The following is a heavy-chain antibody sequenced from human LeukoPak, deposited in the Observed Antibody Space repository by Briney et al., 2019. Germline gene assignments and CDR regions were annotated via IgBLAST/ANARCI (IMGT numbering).Heavy chain of an antibody. J-gene: IGHJ4*02. V-gene: IGHV4-34*01. CDR3: ARTMYYYDSSGYFD. Sequence: KPSETLSLTCAVYGGSFSGYYWSWIRQPPGKGLEWIGEINHSGSTNYNPSLKSRVTISVDTSKNQFSLKLSSVTAADTAVYYCARTMYYYDSSGYFDWGQGTLVTVSS. D-gene: IGHD3-22*01. CDR2: INHSGST. CDR1: GGSFSGYY.